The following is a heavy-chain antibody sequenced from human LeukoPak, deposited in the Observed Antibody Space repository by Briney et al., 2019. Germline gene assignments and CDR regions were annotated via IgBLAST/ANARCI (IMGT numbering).Heavy chain of an antibody. CDR1: GGSINSSSFY. V-gene: IGHV4-61*02. CDR2: IYTSGST. Sequence: PSQTLSLTCTVSGGSINSSSFYWSWIRQPAGKGLEWIGRIYTSGSTNCNPSLKSRVTISVDTSKNQFSLKLSSVTAADTAVYYCARDGGLMVGNYYFDCWGQGTLVTVSS. CDR3: ARDGGLMVGNYYFDC. D-gene: IGHD2-8*01. J-gene: IGHJ4*02.